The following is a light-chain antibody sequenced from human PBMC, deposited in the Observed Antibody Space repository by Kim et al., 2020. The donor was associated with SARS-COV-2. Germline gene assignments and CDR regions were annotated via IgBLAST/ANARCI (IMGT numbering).Light chain of an antibody. CDR2: DVS. CDR3: CSYAGSYTFAV. CDR1: SSDVGGYNY. V-gene: IGLV2-11*01. Sequence: QSALTQPRSVSGSPGQSVTISCTGTSSDVGGYNYVSWYQQHPGKAPKVMIYDVSKRPSGVPDRFSGSKSGNTASLTISGLQAEDEADYYCCSYAGSYTFAVFGGGTQLTVL. J-gene: IGLJ2*01.